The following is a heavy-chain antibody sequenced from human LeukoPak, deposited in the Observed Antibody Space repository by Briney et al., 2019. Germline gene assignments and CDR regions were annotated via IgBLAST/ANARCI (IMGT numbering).Heavy chain of an antibody. V-gene: IGHV3-23*01. CDR2: ISGSGGST. CDR3: AKDYQLRFSGSYFDY. CDR1: GFTFSSYA. J-gene: IGHJ4*02. Sequence: GGSLRLSCAASGFTFSSYAMSWVRQAPGKGLEWVSAISGSGGSTYYADSVKGRFTISRDNSKNTLYLQMNSLRAEDTAVYYCAKDYQLRFSGSYFDYWGQGTLVTVSS. D-gene: IGHD3-3*01.